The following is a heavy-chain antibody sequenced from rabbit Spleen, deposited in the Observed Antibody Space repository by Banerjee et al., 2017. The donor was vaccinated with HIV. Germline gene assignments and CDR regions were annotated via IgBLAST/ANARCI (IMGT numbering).Heavy chain of an antibody. D-gene: IGHD2-1*01. V-gene: IGHV1S45*01. CDR3: AREDDDYSHWSL. CDR1: GFSFSDRDV. J-gene: IGHJ4*01. Sequence: QEQLVESGGGLVKPEGSLTLTCKASGFSFSDRDVMCWVRQAPGKGLEWIACIYAGSSGSTYSATWAKGRFTISKPSSTTVTLQLNSLTVADTATYFCAREDDDYSHWSLWGPGTLVTVS. CDR2: IYAGSSGST.